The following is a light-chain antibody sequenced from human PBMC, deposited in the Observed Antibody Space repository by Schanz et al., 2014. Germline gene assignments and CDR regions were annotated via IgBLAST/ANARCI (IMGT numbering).Light chain of an antibody. Sequence: DIHMTQSPATLSASVGDRVTITCRASQSISSWLAWYQQKPGKAPKLLIYDVSSLQRGVPSRFSGSGSGTEFTLTISSLQPDDFATYYCLQDYNYPWTFGQGTKVEI. CDR3: LQDYNYPWT. CDR1: QSISSW. V-gene: IGKV1-5*01. J-gene: IGKJ1*01. CDR2: DVS.